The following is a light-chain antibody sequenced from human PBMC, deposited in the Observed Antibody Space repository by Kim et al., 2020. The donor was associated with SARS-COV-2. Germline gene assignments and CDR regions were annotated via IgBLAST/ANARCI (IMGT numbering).Light chain of an antibody. CDR2: DVS. J-gene: IGLJ1*01. Sequence: QSITSACTVTSSDSGGYNYSSWYQQHPGEAPKLMIFDVSNRPSGVSNRVSGSKSGNTASLTISGLQAEDEADYYCSSYTTTSALYVFGTGTKVTVL. CDR3: SSYTTTSALYV. V-gene: IGLV2-14*04. CDR1: SSDSGGYNY.